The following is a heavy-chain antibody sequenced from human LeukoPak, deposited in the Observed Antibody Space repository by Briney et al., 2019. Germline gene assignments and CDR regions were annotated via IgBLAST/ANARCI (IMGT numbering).Heavy chain of an antibody. CDR3: ARETYYYDGSGYSGAGYFDY. V-gene: IGHV3-21*01. CDR2: ISSSNSYI. D-gene: IGHD3-22*01. J-gene: IGHJ4*02. CDR1: GFTFSSYS. Sequence: GSLRLSCAASGFTFSSYSMNWVRQAPGKGLEWVSSISSSNSYIYYADSVKGRFTISRDNAKNSLYLQMNSLRAEDTAVYYCARETYYYDGSGYSGAGYFDYWGQGTLVTVSS.